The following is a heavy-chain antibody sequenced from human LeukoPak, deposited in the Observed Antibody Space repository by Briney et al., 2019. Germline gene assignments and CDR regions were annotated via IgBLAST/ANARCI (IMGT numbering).Heavy chain of an antibody. CDR2: ITGSGGST. D-gene: IGHD3-3*01. CDR3: AKPPSSEWLLLPY. Sequence: GGSLRLSCAASGFTFSSYAMSWVRQAPGKGLEWVSAITGSGGSTHYADSVKGRFTISRDNSKNTLYLQMNSLRAEDTATYYCAKPPSSEWLLLPYWGQGTLVTVSS. J-gene: IGHJ4*02. CDR1: GFTFSSYA. V-gene: IGHV3-23*01.